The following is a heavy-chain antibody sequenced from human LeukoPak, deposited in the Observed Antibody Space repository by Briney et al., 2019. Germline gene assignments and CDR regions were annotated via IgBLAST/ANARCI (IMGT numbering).Heavy chain of an antibody. Sequence: SETLSLTCTVSGYSISSGYYWGWIRQPPGKGLEWIGSIYHSGSTYYNPSLKSRVTISVDTSKNQFSLKLSSVTAADTAVYYCARDEHYYDSSGYYYGWFDPWGQGTLVTVSS. CDR1: GYSISSGYY. CDR2: IYHSGST. J-gene: IGHJ5*02. V-gene: IGHV4-38-2*02. CDR3: ARDEHYYDSSGYYYGWFDP. D-gene: IGHD3-22*01.